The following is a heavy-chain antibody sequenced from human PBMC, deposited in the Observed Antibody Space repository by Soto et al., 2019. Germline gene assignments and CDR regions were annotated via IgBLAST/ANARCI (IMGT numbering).Heavy chain of an antibody. CDR3: AKDHCGGDCYSEPYFDS. CDR2: IWYDGSNK. D-gene: IGHD2-21*02. CDR1: GFTFSTYG. V-gene: IGHV3-33*06. J-gene: IGHJ4*02. Sequence: QVQVVESGGGVVQPGRSLRLSCAASGFTFSTYGMHWVRQAPGKGLEWVAVIWYDGSNKYYADSVKGRFTISRDNSKNMVYLQINSLRAEDTAVYYCAKDHCGGDCYSEPYFDSWGQGTLVTVSS.